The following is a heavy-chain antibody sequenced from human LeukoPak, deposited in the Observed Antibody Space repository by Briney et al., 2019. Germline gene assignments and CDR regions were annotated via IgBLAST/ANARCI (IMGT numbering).Heavy chain of an antibody. V-gene: IGHV3-33*08. J-gene: IGHJ4*02. CDR2: IWYDGSNK. Sequence: GGSLRLSCEASGFTFNSYAMNWVRQAPGKGLEWVAVIWYDGSNKYYADSVKGRFTISRDNSKNTLYLRMNSLRAEDTAVYYCARGNPHDYWGQGTLVTVSS. CDR1: GFTFNSYA. CDR3: ARGNPHDY.